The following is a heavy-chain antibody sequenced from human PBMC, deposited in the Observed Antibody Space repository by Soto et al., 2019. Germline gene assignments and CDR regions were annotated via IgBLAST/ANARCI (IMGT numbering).Heavy chain of an antibody. Sequence: PSETLSLTCTVYGGSISSGDYYWSWIRQPPGKGLEWIGYIYYSGSTYYNPSLKRRVTISVDTSKNQFSLKLSSVTAADTAVYYWAREGLYYDFCICYYSPRANWFDPWGQVTPVTVSS. CDR3: AREGLYYDFCICYYSPRANWFDP. J-gene: IGHJ5*02. D-gene: IGHD3-3*01. CDR2: IYYSGST. V-gene: IGHV4-30-4*08. CDR1: GGSISSGDYY.